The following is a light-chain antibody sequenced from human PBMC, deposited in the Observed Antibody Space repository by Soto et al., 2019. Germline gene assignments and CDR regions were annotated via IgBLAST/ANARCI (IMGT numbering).Light chain of an antibody. CDR3: QQSYSTPPWT. J-gene: IGKJ1*01. CDR1: QNINRY. CDR2: GAS. V-gene: IGKV1-39*01. Sequence: DIQMTQSPSTLSASVGDRVTITCRASQNINRYLAWYQQKPGEAPKLLVYGASSLQSGVPSRFSGSGSGTDFTLTISSLQPEDFATYFCQQSYSTPPWTFGQGTKVDIK.